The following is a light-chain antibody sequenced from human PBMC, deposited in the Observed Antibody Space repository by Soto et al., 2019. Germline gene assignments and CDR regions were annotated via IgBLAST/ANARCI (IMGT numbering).Light chain of an antibody. CDR2: DVN. CDR3: SSYTSSSTEV. V-gene: IGLV2-14*03. J-gene: IGLJ1*01. CDR1: SSDVGGYNY. Sequence: QSALTQPASVSGSPGQSITISCTGTSSDVGGYNYVSWYQHHPGKAPKLLIYDVNSRPSGVSDRFSGSKSGNTASLTISGLQAEDEADDYCSSYTSSSTEVFGTGTKLTVL.